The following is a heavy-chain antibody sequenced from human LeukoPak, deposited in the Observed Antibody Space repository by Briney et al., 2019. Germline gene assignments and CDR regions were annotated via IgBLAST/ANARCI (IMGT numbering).Heavy chain of an antibody. D-gene: IGHD3-10*01. CDR1: GGSISSDRYY. J-gene: IGHJ4*02. CDR3: AREYYASGSNGAFDY. Sequence: SQTLSPTCSVSGGSISSDRYYWSWIRQPAGKGLEWIGRIYAPGDTKYDPSLQSRVTISGDTSKNQISLKLASVTAADTAVYYCAREYYASGSNGAFDYWGQGILVTVSS. V-gene: IGHV4-61*02. CDR2: IYAPGDT.